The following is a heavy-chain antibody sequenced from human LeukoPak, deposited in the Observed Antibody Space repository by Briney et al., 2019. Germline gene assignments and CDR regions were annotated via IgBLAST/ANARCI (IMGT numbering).Heavy chain of an antibody. CDR3: AKDECRKYCSSTSCHDY. J-gene: IGHJ4*02. Sequence: GGSLRLSCAASGFTFSSYGMHWVRQAPGKGLEWVAFIRYDGSNKYYADSVKGRFTISRDNSKNTLYLQMNSLRAEDTAVYYCAKDECRKYCSSTSCHDYWGQGTLVTVSS. V-gene: IGHV3-30*02. CDR1: GFTFSSYG. CDR2: IRYDGSNK. D-gene: IGHD2-2*01.